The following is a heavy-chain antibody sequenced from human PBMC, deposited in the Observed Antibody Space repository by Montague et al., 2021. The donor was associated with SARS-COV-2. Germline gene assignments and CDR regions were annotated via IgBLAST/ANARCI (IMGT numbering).Heavy chain of an antibody. CDR2: IYYSGST. CDR1: GGSISSGGYY. Sequence: TLSLTCTVSGGSISSGGYYWSWIRQHPGKGLEWIGYIYYSGSTYYNPSLKSRVTISIDTSKNQFSLKLSSVTAADTAVYDCARVNFVRSGWYPDAFHTWGQGTMVAVSS. J-gene: IGHJ3*02. V-gene: IGHV4-31*03. CDR3: ARVNFVRSGWYPDAFHT. D-gene: IGHD6-19*01.